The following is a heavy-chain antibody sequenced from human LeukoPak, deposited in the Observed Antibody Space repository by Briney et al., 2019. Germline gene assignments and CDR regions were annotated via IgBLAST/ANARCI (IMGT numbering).Heavy chain of an antibody. J-gene: IGHJ6*02. D-gene: IGHD1-14*01. CDR1: GYTFTSYD. V-gene: IGHV1-8*01. CDR3: ARDGIRDYGMDV. CDR2: MNPNSGNT. Sequence: GASVKVSCKASGYTFTSYDINWVRQATGQGLEWMGWMNPNSGNTGYAQKFQGRVTMTRNTSISTAYMELNSLRAEDTAVYYCARDGIRDYGMDVWGQGTTVTVSS.